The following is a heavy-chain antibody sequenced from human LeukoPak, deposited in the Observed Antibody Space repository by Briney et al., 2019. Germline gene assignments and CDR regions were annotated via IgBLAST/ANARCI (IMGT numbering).Heavy chain of an antibody. CDR3: ARRRDWNDVLDY. J-gene: IGHJ4*02. Sequence: SETLSLTCAVYGGSFSGHYWSWIRQPPGKGLEWIGEVSHSSNTNYSPSLKSRVSISVDTSKNQFSLRLNSVTAADTAVYYCARRRDWNDVLDYWGQGTLVTVSS. CDR1: GGSFSGHY. D-gene: IGHD1-1*01. CDR2: VSHSSNT. V-gene: IGHV4-34*01.